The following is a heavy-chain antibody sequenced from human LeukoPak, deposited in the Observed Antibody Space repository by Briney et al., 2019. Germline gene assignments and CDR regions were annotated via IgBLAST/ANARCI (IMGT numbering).Heavy chain of an antibody. D-gene: IGHD3-9*01. CDR2: INHSGST. J-gene: IGHJ3*02. CDR3: ARHGYYDILTGYYIGDAFDI. Sequence: SETLSLTCAVYGGSFSGYYWSWIRQPPGKGLEWIGEINHSGSTNYNPSLKSRVTISVDTSKNQFSLKLSSVTAADTAVYYCARHGYYDILTGYYIGDAFDIWGQGTMVTVSS. CDR1: GGSFSGYY. V-gene: IGHV4-34*01.